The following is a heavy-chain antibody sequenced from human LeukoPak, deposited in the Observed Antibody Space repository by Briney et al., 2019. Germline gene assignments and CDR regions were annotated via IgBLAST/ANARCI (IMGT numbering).Heavy chain of an antibody. D-gene: IGHD3-22*01. CDR1: GFTFSSYS. V-gene: IGHV3-48*02. J-gene: IGHJ4*02. Sequence: GGSLRLSCAASGFTFSSYSMTWVRQAPGKGLEWVSFISTSGNTIYYADSVKGRFTISRDNAKNSLYLQMNSLRDEDTAVYYCARVRSGYHLDYWGQGTLVTVSS. CDR3: ARVRSGYHLDY. CDR2: ISTSGNTI.